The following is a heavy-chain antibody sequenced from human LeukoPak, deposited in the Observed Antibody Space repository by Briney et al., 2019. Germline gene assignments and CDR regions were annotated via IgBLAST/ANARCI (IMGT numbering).Heavy chain of an antibody. Sequence: ASVKVSCKASGYTFTSYYMHWVRQAPGQGLEWMGTINPSGGSTSYAQKFQGRVTMTRDTSTSTVYMELSSLRSEDTAVYYCARDSNDILTGYYSRRMDVWGQGTTVTVSS. D-gene: IGHD3-9*01. CDR2: INPSGGST. V-gene: IGHV1-46*01. J-gene: IGHJ6*02. CDR1: GYTFTSYY. CDR3: ARDSNDILTGYYSRRMDV.